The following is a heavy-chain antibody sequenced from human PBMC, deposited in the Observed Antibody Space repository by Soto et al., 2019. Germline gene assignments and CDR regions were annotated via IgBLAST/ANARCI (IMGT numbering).Heavy chain of an antibody. J-gene: IGHJ4*02. V-gene: IGHV3-30*18. CDR2: ISYDGTKT. D-gene: IGHD6-19*01. Sequence: QVQLVESGGVVVQPGRSLRVSCAASGFTFSIYAMHWVRQAPGPGLEWVAVISYDGTKTYYADSVKGRFTISRDNSKNTVYLQMNSLRDEDTAVYYCAKYRGPRMQWLIDPFDYWGQGTLVTVSP. CDR1: GFTFSIYA. CDR3: AKYRGPRMQWLIDPFDY.